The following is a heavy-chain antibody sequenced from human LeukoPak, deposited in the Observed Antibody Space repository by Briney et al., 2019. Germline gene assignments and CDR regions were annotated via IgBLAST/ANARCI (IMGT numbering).Heavy chain of an antibody. V-gene: IGHV3-23*01. J-gene: IGHJ4*02. Sequence: GGSLRLSCAASGFTFSSYAISWVRQAPGKGLEWVSAISGSGGSTYYADSVKGRFTISRDNSKNTLYLQMNSLRAEDTAVYYCTTRLSVLLWFGESPGDYWGQGTMVTVSS. CDR2: ISGSGGST. CDR3: TTRLSVLLWFGESPGDY. CDR1: GFTFSSYA. D-gene: IGHD3-10*01.